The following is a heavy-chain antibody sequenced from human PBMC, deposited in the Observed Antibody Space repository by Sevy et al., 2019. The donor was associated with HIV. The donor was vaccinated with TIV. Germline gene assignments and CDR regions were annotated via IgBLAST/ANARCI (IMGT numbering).Heavy chain of an antibody. CDR1: GGTFSSYA. CDR2: IIPIFGTA. J-gene: IGHJ4*02. CDR3: ARAHIAVAGTMGYYFDY. D-gene: IGHD6-19*01. V-gene: IGHV1-69*13. Sequence: ASVKVSCKASGGTFSSYAISWVRQAPGQGLEWMGGIIPIFGTANYAQKFQGRVTITADESTSTVYMELSSLRSEDTAVYYCARAHIAVAGTMGYYFDYWGQGTLVTVSS.